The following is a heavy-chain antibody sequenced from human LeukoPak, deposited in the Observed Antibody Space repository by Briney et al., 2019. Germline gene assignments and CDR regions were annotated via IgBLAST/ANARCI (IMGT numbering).Heavy chain of an antibody. J-gene: IGHJ4*02. CDR1: GFTVSDFY. CDR3: ARDRLQYFDY. V-gene: IGHV3-53*01. D-gene: IGHD3-16*01. CDR2: IYVSGDT. Sequence: GGSLRLSCAASGFTVSDFYMSWVRQAPGKGLEWVSLIYVSGDTYYTDSVKGRFAISRDTSENTLYLQMNSLRVEDTAVYYCARDRLQYFDYWGQGTLVTVSS.